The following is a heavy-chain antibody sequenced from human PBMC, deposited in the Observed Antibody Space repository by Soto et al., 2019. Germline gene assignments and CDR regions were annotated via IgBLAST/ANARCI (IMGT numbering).Heavy chain of an antibody. CDR2: IYSGGST. Sequence: PGGSLRLSCAASGFIFSNYGMHWVRQAPGKGLEWVSVIYSGGSTYYADSVKGRFTISRDNSKNTLYLQMNSLRAEDTAVYYCAREDYYDSSGYYGYWGQGTLVTVSS. D-gene: IGHD3-22*01. CDR1: GFIFSNYG. CDR3: AREDYYDSSGYYGY. J-gene: IGHJ4*02. V-gene: IGHV3-53*01.